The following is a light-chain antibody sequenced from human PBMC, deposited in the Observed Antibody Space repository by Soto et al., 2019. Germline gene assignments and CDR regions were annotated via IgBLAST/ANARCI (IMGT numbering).Light chain of an antibody. CDR1: QSISVW. CDR2: KAS. V-gene: IGKV1-5*03. Sequence: DIQMTQSPSTLSASVGDRVTITCRASQSISVWLAWYQQKPGQVPKLLISKASSLESGVPSRFSGSGSGTEFTLTISSLQPDDSATYYCQQYNSYRAFGQGTKVDIK. CDR3: QQYNSYRA. J-gene: IGKJ1*01.